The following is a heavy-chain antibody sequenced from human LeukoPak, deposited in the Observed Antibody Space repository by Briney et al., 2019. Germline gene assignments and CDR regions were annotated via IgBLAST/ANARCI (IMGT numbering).Heavy chain of an antibody. CDR1: GFTFSSYA. V-gene: IGHV3-23*01. J-gene: IGHJ4*02. D-gene: IGHD1-26*01. CDR2: ISSIGGST. Sequence: GGSLRLSCAASGFTFSSYAMNWVRQAPGKGLEWVSSISSIGGSTYYAASVKGRFTISRDSSENALYLQMNSLRAEDTAVYYCAKGGGGSYPYYLNYWGQGTLATVSS. CDR3: AKGGGGSYPYYLNY.